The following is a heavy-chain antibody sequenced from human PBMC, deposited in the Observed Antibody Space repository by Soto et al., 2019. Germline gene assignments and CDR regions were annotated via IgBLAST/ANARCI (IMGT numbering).Heavy chain of an antibody. D-gene: IGHD2-15*01. V-gene: IGHV4-39*01. Sequence: SETLSLTCTVSVGSISSSSYYWGWIGQPPGKGLEWIGSIYYSWSTYYNPSLKSRFTIPVDTSKNQFSLKLSSVTAPDTAVYYCARQCSGGSCSHVSMEVWGQGTTVTVSS. CDR2: IYYSWST. CDR1: VGSISSSSYY. J-gene: IGHJ6*02. CDR3: ARQCSGGSCSHVSMEV.